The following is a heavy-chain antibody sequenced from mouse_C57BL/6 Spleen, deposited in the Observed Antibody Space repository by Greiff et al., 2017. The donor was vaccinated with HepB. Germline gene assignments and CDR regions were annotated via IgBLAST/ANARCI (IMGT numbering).Heavy chain of an antibody. V-gene: IGHV14-2*01. CDR2: IDPEDGET. CDR1: GFNIKDYY. J-gene: IGHJ2*01. CDR3: AGGYDSSQYYFDY. Sequence: EVQLQQSGAELVKPGASVKLSCTASGFNIKDYYMHWVKQRPEQGLEWIGRIDPEDGETKYAPKFQGKATITADTSSNTAYLQLSSLTSEDTAVYYCAGGYDSSQYYFDYWGQGTTLTVSS. D-gene: IGHD1-1*01.